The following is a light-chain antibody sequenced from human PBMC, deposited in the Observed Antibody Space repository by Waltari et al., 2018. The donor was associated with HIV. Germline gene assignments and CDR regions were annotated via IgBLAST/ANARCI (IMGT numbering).Light chain of an antibody. CDR3: AARDDSLNSWV. Sequence: QSVLTQPPSASGTPGRRVTIFRSGNTSNVGSTPVTLYRQVPGTAPKLLMVSNNQRPSGVTDRFSGSKSGTSASLAIMGLQSEDEADYFCAARDDSLNSWVFGGGTKLTVL. CDR1: TSNVGSTP. V-gene: IGLV1-44*01. CDR2: SNN. J-gene: IGLJ3*02.